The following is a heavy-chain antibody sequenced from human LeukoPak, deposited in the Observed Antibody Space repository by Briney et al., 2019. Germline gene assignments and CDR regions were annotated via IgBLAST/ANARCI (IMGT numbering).Heavy chain of an antibody. CDR2: ISSSGSTI. CDR3: ARHGVLRFLEWLPQYFQH. CDR1: GFTFSDYY. D-gene: IGHD3-3*01. Sequence: GGSLRLSCAASGFTFSDYYMSWIRQAPGKGLEWVSYISSSGSTIYYADSVKGRFTISRDNAKNSLYLQMNSLRAEDTAVYYCARHGVLRFLEWLPQYFQHWCQGTLVTVSS. V-gene: IGHV3-11*04. J-gene: IGHJ1*01.